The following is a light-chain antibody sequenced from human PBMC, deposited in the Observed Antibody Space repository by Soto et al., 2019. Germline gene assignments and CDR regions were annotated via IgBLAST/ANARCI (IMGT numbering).Light chain of an antibody. CDR2: AAS. CDR1: QGISSY. J-gene: IGKJ3*01. CDR3: QQYSTYPRT. Sequence: AIRMTQSPSSLSASTGDRVTITCRASQGISSYLAWYQQKPGEAPKLLIYAASTLQSGVPSRFSGSGSGTDFTLTISCLQSEDFATYYCQQYSTYPRTFGPGTSVDLK. V-gene: IGKV1-8*01.